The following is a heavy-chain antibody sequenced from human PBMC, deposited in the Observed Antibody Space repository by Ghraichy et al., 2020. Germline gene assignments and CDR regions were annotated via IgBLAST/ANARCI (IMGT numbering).Heavy chain of an antibody. D-gene: IGHD6-6*01. CDR2: IFYSGTT. CDR1: GGSISNSYYY. J-gene: IGHJ2*01. V-gene: IGHV4-39*07. CDR3: ASLIAASDHWYFHL. Sequence: SETLSLTCTVSGGSISNSYYYWGWIRQPPGKGLEWIGNIFYSGTTYYNPSLRGRVAVSVDTSKNQFSLKLSSVTAADTAVYYCASLIAASDHWYFHLWGRGTLLSVSS.